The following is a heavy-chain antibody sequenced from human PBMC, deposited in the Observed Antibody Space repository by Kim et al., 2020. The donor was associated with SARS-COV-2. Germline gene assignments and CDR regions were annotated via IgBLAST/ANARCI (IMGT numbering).Heavy chain of an antibody. CDR2: IFHSGNT. J-gene: IGHJ4*01. Sequence: SETLSLTCTVSGDSINSDDYYWGWIRQPPGKGLEWIGSIFHSGNTYYNPALKIRVTISLDTSKNQFSLQLTSVTAADTAVYYCARLTWWGSSSTHPDYWG. D-gene: IGHD2-15*01. V-gene: IGHV4-39*01. CDR3: ARLTWWGSSSTHPDY. CDR1: GDSINSDDYY.